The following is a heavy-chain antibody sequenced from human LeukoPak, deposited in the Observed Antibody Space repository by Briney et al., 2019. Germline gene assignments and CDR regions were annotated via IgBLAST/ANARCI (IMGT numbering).Heavy chain of an antibody. D-gene: IGHD1-26*01. CDR2: ISSSGNYI. J-gene: IGHJ4*02. V-gene: IGHV3-21*01. CDR3: ARRRGSPFDY. CDR1: GFSLTDYA. Sequence: GGSLRLSCEVFGFSLTDYAINWVRQAPGEGLEWLSSISSSGNYIYYSDSLKGRFTISRDTSKNSVYLQMNSLSAEDTAVYYCARRRGSPFDYWGQGALVTVSS.